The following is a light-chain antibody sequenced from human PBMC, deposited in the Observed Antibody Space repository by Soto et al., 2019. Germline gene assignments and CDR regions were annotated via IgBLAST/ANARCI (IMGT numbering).Light chain of an antibody. Sequence: QLVLTQAPSASASLGASVKLTCTLSSGHSNYAIAWHQQQPEKGPRYLMKLNSDGSHVKGDGIPDRFSGSSSGAERYLTISSLQSEDEADYYCQAWGTGMEVFGGCTQLTVL. CDR3: QAWGTGMEV. CDR1: SGHSNYA. J-gene: IGLJ7*01. V-gene: IGLV4-69*01. CDR2: LNSDGSH.